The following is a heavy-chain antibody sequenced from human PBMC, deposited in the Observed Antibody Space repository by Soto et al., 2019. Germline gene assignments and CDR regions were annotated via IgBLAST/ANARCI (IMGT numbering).Heavy chain of an antibody. CDR3: ARGPRARGQLLFDY. V-gene: IGHV3-7*01. Sequence: HPGGSLRLSCAASGFTFSSYWMSWVRQAPGKGLEWVANIKQDGSEKYYVDSVKGRFTISRDNAKNSLYLQMNSLRAEDTAVYYCARGPRARGQLLFDYWGQGTLVTVSS. CDR1: GFTFSSYW. J-gene: IGHJ4*02. D-gene: IGHD2-2*01. CDR2: IKQDGSEK.